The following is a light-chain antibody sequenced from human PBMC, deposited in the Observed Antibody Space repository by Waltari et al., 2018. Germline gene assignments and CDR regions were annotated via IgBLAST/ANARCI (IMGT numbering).Light chain of an antibody. V-gene: IGKV3-11*01. J-gene: IGKJ1*01. CDR2: DAS. CDR1: QSVNIN. CDR3: QQRTNWWT. Sequence: EIVLTQSPATLSLSAGERATLSCRASQSVNINLAWYQQRPGQAPRLLIYDASTRANGIPARFSGSGSGTDFTLTISSLEPEDFAIYYCQQRTNWWTFGQGTRVE.